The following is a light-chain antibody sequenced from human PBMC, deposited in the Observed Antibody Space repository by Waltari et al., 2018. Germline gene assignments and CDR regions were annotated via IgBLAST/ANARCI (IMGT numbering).Light chain of an antibody. CDR1: QSVLYSSNNKNY. CDR3: QQYYSTPFT. J-gene: IGKJ3*01. CDR2: WAS. Sequence: DILMTQSPDSLAVSLGERATINCKSSQSVLYSSNNKNYLAWYQQKPGQPPKLLIYWASTRESGVPDRFIGSGSGTDFTLTISSLQAEDVAVYYCQQYYSTPFTFGPGTKVDIK. V-gene: IGKV4-1*01.